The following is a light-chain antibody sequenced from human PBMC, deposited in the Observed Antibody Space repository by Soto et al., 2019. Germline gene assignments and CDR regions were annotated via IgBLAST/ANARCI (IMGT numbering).Light chain of an antibody. J-gene: IGKJ4*01. Sequence: AIEMTQSPSSLSVSVGDRVTITCRASQGIRHDLGWSQQKPGKAPELLIYAASILQSGVPSRFSGSGSGTDFTLTITSLQPEDFAIYYCLQDYTYPRTFGGGTKVEIK. CDR1: QGIRHD. CDR2: AAS. V-gene: IGKV1-6*01. CDR3: LQDYTYPRT.